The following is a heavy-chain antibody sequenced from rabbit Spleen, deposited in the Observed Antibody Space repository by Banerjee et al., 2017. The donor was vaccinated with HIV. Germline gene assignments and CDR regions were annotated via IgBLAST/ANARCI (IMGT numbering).Heavy chain of an antibody. CDR2: MNTATGKA. V-gene: IGHV1S45*01. Sequence: QEQLEESGGDLVKPEGSLTLTCKASGFSFGNVDVMCWVRQAPGKGLEWIACMNTATGKAVYATWAKGRFTISKTSSTMVTLQMTSLTAADTATYFCARDLVAVIGWNFNLWGPGTLVTVS. CDR3: ARDLVAVIGWNFNL. D-gene: IGHD1-1*01. CDR1: GFSFGNVDV. J-gene: IGHJ4*01.